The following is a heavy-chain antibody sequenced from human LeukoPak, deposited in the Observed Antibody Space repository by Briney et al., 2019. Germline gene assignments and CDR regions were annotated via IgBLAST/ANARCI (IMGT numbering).Heavy chain of an antibody. Sequence: GGSLRLSCAASGFTFSTDGMHCGRQDRGQERMWFSRMSSDASITASADPVKGRFTISRDNAKNTLYLQMNSLGADDTAVYYCAKEMGHSPHSSGTYWSDGGVGLDYWGQGTLVTVSS. D-gene: IGHD3-10*01. CDR3: AKEMGHSPHSSGTYWSDGGVGLDY. V-gene: IGHV3-74*01. CDR2: MSSDASIT. CDR1: GFTFSTDG. J-gene: IGHJ4*02.